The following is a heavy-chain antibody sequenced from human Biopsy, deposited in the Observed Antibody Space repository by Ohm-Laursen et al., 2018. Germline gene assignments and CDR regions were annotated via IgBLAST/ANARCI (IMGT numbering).Heavy chain of an antibody. CDR3: ARGGTLVVVPTAVLHSFDI. CDR1: GYTFSSYG. CDR2: ISTYNGNT. Sequence: GASVKVSRNASGYTFSSYGINWVRQAPGQGLEWLGWISTYNGNTNYAQNLQGRVTMTTDTSTSTAYMELRSLRSDDTAVYYCARGGTLVVVPTAVLHSFDIWGQGTMVTVS. D-gene: IGHD2-2*01. V-gene: IGHV1-18*01. J-gene: IGHJ3*02.